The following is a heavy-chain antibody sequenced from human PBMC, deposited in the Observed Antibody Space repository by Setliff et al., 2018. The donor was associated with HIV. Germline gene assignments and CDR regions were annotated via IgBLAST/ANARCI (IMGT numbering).Heavy chain of an antibody. Sequence: GGSLRLSCAASGFTFSSYWMSWVRQAPGKGLEWVANIKQDGSEKYYVDSVKGRFTISRDNAKKSLCLQMNSLRAEDTAVYYCARVLYYYDSSGYSHDAFDIWGQGTMVTVSS. D-gene: IGHD3-22*01. CDR1: GFTFSSYW. J-gene: IGHJ3*02. CDR3: ARVLYYYDSSGYSHDAFDI. V-gene: IGHV3-7*01. CDR2: IKQDGSEK.